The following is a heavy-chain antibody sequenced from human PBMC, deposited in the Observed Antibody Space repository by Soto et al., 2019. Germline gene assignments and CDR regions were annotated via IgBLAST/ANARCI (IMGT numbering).Heavy chain of an antibody. J-gene: IGHJ4*02. CDR1: DASISSNY. D-gene: IGHD6-13*01. CDR2: VHNSGNT. V-gene: IGHV4-59*01. Sequence: ESLSFTYTVSDASISSNYCTLIQQPPRRGVEWIGYVHNSGNTNYNHTLKSRVTITEDTSKSQSSLKVKSMTAADTAVYYCARYRREAVAGYTLDNWGQGILVTVSS. CDR3: ARYRREAVAGYTLDN.